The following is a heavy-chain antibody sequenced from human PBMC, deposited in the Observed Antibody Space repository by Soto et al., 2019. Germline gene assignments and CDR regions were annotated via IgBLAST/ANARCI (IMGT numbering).Heavy chain of an antibody. D-gene: IGHD1-1*01. Sequence: QLHLVQSGPEVKKPGTSVKVSCKASGFTFPSSAVQWVRQARGQRLEWIGWIVVGNDNTNSAQKFQERVTFTRDMSTSTVYMELSSLKSEDTAVYYCAADDMTTFIWGQGTLVTVSS. CDR1: GFTFPSSA. V-gene: IGHV1-58*01. CDR3: AADDMTTFI. CDR2: IVVGNDNT. J-gene: IGHJ4*02.